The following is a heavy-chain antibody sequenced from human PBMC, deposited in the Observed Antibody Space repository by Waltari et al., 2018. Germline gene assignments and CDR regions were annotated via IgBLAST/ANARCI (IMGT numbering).Heavy chain of an antibody. Sequence: QVQLQQWGAGLLKPSETLSLTCAVYGGSFSGYYWSWIRQPPGKGLEWIGEINHSGSTNYTPSLKSRVTISVDTSKNQFSLKLSSVTAADTAVYYCARGRIAAAKGGNDYWGQGTLVTVSS. D-gene: IGHD6-13*01. CDR3: ARGRIAAAKGGNDY. CDR1: GGSFSGYY. J-gene: IGHJ4*02. CDR2: INHSGST. V-gene: IGHV4-34*01.